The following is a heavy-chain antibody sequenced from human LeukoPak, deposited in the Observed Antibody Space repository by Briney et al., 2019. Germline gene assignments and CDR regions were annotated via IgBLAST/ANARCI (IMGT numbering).Heavy chain of an antibody. Sequence: GGSLTLSCAASGFTFSSYNMHWVRQAPGKGLEWVSSISSSSTHIYYADFLKGRSTISRDNAKNSLYLQMNSLRAEDTAVYYCGRAPSAAGTVYWGQGTLVTV. CDR2: ISSSSTHI. V-gene: IGHV3-21*01. CDR1: GFTFSSYN. D-gene: IGHD6-13*01. CDR3: GRAPSAAGTVY. J-gene: IGHJ4*02.